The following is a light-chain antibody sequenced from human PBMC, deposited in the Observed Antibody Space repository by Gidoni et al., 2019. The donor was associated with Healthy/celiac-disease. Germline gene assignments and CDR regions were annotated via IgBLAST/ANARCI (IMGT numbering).Light chain of an antibody. CDR3: QQYYSSPRT. V-gene: IGKV4-1*01. J-gene: IGKJ1*01. CDR1: QSVLYSSNNKNY. Sequence: ERATINCKSSQSVLYSSNNKNYLAWYQQKPGQPPRLLIYWASTRESGVPDRFRGSGSGTDFTLTISSLQAEDVAVYYCQQYYSSPRTFXQXTKVEIK. CDR2: WAS.